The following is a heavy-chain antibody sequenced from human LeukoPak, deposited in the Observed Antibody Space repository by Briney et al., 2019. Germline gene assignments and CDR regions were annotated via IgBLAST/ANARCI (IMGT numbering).Heavy chain of an antibody. CDR1: GGSFSGYY. D-gene: IGHD3-10*01. CDR2: INRSGST. V-gene: IGHV4-34*01. CDR3: ARGVRQYYYGSGSYYPPFYYYYYMDV. J-gene: IGHJ6*03. Sequence: SETLSLTCAVYGGSFSGYYWSWIRQPPGKGLEWIGEINRSGSTNYNPSLKSRVTISVDTSKNQFSLKLSSVTAADTAVYYCARGVRQYYYGSGSYYPPFYYYYYMDVWGKGTTVTVSS.